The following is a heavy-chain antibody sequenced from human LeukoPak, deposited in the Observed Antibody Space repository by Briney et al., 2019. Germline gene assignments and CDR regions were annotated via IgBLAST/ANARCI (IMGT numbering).Heavy chain of an antibody. CDR1: GFTFSSYR. D-gene: IGHD4-23*01. CDR2: ISSSGNYI. CDR3: ARDPYYGSNSRYYYYYGMDV. J-gene: IGHJ6*02. V-gene: IGHV3-21*01. Sequence: GGSLRLSCAASGFTFSSYRMNWVRQAPGRGLEWVSSISSSGNYIYYADSMKGRFTISRDNAKNSLYLQMNSLRAEDTAVYYCARDPYYGSNSRYYYYYGMDVWGQGTTVTVSS.